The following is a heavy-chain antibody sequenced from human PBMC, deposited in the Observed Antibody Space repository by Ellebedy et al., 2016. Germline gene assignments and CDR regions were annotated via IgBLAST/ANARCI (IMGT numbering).Heavy chain of an antibody. CDR1: GFSFSSYW. CDR3: ARDSNGDYNY. Sequence: GGSLRLXXSASGFSFSSYWMGWVRQAPGKGLEWVANIKEDGSEKYYVDSLKGRFTISRDNAKNSLYLQMNSLRAEDTAVYYCARDSNGDYNYWGQGTLVTVSS. J-gene: IGHJ4*02. V-gene: IGHV3-7*01. CDR2: IKEDGSEK. D-gene: IGHD4-17*01.